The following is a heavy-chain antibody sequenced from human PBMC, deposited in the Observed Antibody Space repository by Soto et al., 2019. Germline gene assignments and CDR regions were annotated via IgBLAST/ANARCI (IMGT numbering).Heavy chain of an antibody. J-gene: IGHJ4*02. V-gene: IGHV1-3*01. D-gene: IGHD5-18*01. CDR1: GYTFTSYA. CDR2: INAGNGNT. Sequence: QVQLVQSGAEVKKPGASVKVSCKASGYTFTSYAMHWVRQAPGQRLEWMGWINAGNGNTKYSQKFQGRVTITRDTSASTAYMELSSLSSEDTAVYYCARGAVDTDMVIVWGQGTLVTVSS. CDR3: ARGAVDTDMVIV.